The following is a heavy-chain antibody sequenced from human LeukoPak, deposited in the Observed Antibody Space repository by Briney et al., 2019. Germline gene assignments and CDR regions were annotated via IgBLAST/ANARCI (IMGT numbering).Heavy chain of an antibody. D-gene: IGHD1-26*01. CDR3: VGDVG. V-gene: IGHV3-74*01. CDR1: GFTLRNYW. J-gene: IGHJ4*02. CDR2: TNTDGSNT. Sequence: AGGSLRLSCADSGFTLRNYWMHWVRQAPGKGLVWVSLTNTDGSNTNYADSVKGRFTISRDNAKNTLYLQMNSLGADDTAVYYCVGDVGWGRGTLVTVSS.